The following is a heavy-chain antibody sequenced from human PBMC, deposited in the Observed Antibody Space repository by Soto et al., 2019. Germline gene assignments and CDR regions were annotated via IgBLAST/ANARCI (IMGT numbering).Heavy chain of an antibody. Sequence: SETLSLTCTVSGGSISSYYWSWIRQPPGKGLEWIGYIYYSGSTNYNPTLKSRVTISVDTSKNQFSLKVSSATAADTAVYYCARHSNRNYGLYYFDYWGLGALVTVSS. J-gene: IGHJ4*02. D-gene: IGHD4-4*01. CDR1: GGSISSYY. CDR2: IYYSGST. CDR3: ARHSNRNYGLYYFDY. V-gene: IGHV4-59*08.